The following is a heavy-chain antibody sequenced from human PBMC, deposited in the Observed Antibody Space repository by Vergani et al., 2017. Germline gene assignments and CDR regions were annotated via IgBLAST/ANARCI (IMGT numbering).Heavy chain of an antibody. CDR1: GFTFTSYH. CDR2: IDPNSVDS. CDR3: ASVIVIISTTNWLANH. J-gene: IGHJ4*02. V-gene: IGHV1-2*06. D-gene: IGHD3-16*02. Sequence: QVQLVQSGAEVKKPGASVRVSCKASGFTFTSYHIHWVRQAPGQGLDWLGRIDPNSVDSRYSQRIQDRVTITRETSIKTAYMEMTSLRREDTAIYYCASVIVIISTTNWLANHGGQGTLVTVSS.